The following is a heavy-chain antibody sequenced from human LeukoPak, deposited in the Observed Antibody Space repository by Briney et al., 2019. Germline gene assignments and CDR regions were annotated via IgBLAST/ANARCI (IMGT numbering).Heavy chain of an antibody. V-gene: IGHV1-2*02. CDR2: INPNNGGT. J-gene: IGHJ4*02. CDR1: GYTFTSYY. D-gene: IGHD2-8*01. CDR3: ARDNVSCTHGVCSDLFDY. Sequence: ASVKVSCKASGYTFTSYYIHWVRQAPGQGLEWMGWINPNNGGTNYAQKFQGKVTMTRDTSISTAYMELSRLRSDDTAVYYCARDNVSCTHGVCSDLFDYWGQGTLVTVSS.